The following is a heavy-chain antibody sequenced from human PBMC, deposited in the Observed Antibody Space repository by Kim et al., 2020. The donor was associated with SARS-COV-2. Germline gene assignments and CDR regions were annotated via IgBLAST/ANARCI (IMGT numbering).Heavy chain of an antibody. Sequence: GGSLRLSCAASDFSVTTYDMSWVRQAPGKGLDWVSVIYTDGSTYYAGSVRGRFTISRDSSKNTVYLQMSSLGAEDTAVYYCARDWGAFGHWGQGTLFTV. V-gene: IGHV3-53*01. CDR3: ARDWGAFGH. D-gene: IGHD3-3*02. CDR1: DFSVTTYD. CDR2: IYTDGST. J-gene: IGHJ4*02.